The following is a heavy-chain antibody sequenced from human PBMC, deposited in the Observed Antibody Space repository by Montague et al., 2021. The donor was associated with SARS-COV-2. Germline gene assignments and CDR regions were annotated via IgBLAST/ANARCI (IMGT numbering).Heavy chain of an antibody. CDR3: AREARDHWVEY. J-gene: IGHJ4*01. V-gene: IGHV4-59*01. CDR1: GGSISSFY. CDR2: IYYRGST. D-gene: IGHD5-24*01. Sequence: SETLSLTCTVSGGSISSFYWSWIRQPPGKGLEWLGYIYYRGSTNYNPSLKSRITISVDPSKNQFSLNLSSVTAADTAVCYCAREARDHWVEYWGHGTLVTVSS.